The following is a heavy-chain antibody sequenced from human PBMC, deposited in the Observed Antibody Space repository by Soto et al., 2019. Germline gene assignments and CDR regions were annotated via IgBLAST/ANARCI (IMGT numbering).Heavy chain of an antibody. CDR2: NYHGGST. V-gene: IGHV4-38-2*01. D-gene: IGHD3-22*01. Sequence: LSLTCAVSGYSISSGYYWGWLRQPPGKGLEWIGSNYHGGSTYYNPSPNSRVTLSIDMTNNHVSLILNSVTAADTAVYYCARVGPWVPYYYDSSPYTFENWFDPWGQGTLVTVSS. CDR3: ARVGPWVPYYYDSSPYTFENWFDP. CDR1: GYSISSGYY. J-gene: IGHJ5*02.